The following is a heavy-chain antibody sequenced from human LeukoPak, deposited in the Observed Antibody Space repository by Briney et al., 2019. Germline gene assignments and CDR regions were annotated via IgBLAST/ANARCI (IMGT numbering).Heavy chain of an antibody. CDR1: GGSISSSSYY. D-gene: IGHD3-22*01. CDR3: ARDSSGYSGLDAFDI. Sequence: SETLSLTCTVSGGSISSSSYYWGWIRQPPGKGLEWIGSIYYSGSTYYNPSLKSRVTISVDTSKNQFSLKLSSVTAADTAVYYCARDSSGYSGLDAFDIWGQGTMVTVSS. CDR2: IYYSGST. V-gene: IGHV4-39*07. J-gene: IGHJ3*02.